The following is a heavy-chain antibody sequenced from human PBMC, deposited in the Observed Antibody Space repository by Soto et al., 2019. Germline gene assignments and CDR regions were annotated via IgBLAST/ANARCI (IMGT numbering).Heavy chain of an antibody. CDR1: GASISSSNW. V-gene: IGHV4-4*02. J-gene: IGHJ4*02. CDR3: ARGTSGYYYLDS. Sequence: QVELQESGPGLVKPSGTLSLTCDVSGASISSSNWWSWVRQSPGKGLQWIGEIYPSGSTNYSPPLETRLTMSVDKSKNQFSLRLRSVTAEDTAIYYCARGTSGYYYLDSWGPGTLVAVSS. CDR2: IYPSGST. D-gene: IGHD3-22*01.